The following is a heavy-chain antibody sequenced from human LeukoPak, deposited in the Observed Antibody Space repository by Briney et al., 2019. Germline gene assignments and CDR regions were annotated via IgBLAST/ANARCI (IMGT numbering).Heavy chain of an antibody. CDR1: GGSISSGSYS. V-gene: IGHV4-61*02. D-gene: IGHD3-10*01. J-gene: IGHJ6*03. Sequence: PSQTLSLTCTVSGGSISSGSYSWSWIRQPAGKGLQWIGRIYTSGSTNYNPSLKSRVTISVDTSKNQFSLKLSSVTAADTAVYYCARDMGSGTYYYYYYMDVWGKGTTVTVSS. CDR3: ARDMGSGTYYYYYYMDV. CDR2: IYTSGST.